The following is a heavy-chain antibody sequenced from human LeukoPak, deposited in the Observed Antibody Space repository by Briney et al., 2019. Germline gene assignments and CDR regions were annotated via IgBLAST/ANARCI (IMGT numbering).Heavy chain of an antibody. CDR1: GGSISSYY. D-gene: IGHD6-13*01. Sequence: SETLSLTCTVSGGSISSYYWSWIRQPPGKGLEWIGYMYYSGSTNYNPSLKSRVTISVDTSKNQFSLKLSSVTAADTAVYYCARVRGSSSWYRRNWFDPCGQGTLVTVSS. V-gene: IGHV4-59*01. CDR3: ARVRGSSSWYRRNWFDP. CDR2: MYYSGST. J-gene: IGHJ5*02.